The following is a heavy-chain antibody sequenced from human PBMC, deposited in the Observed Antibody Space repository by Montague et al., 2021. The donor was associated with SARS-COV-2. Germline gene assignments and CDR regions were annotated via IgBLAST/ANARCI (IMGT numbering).Heavy chain of an antibody. J-gene: IGHJ4*02. CDR1: GFTFSSYG. CDR3: ARGYYDFWSGYIDY. CDR2: IWYDVSNK. V-gene: IGHV3-33*08. D-gene: IGHD3-3*01. Sequence: SLRLSCAASGFTFSSYGMHWVRQAPGKGLEWVAVIWYDVSNKYXXXSXXGRFTISRDNSKNTLYLQLNSLRAEATAVYYCARGYYDFWSGYIDYWGQGTLVTVSS.